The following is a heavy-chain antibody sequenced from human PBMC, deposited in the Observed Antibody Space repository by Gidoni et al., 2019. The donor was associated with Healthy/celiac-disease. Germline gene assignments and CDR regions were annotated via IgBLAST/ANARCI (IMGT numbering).Heavy chain of an antibody. Sequence: QVQLVESGGGVVQPGRSLRLSCAASGFTFSSYGMHWVRQAPGKGLAWVAVISYDGSNKYYADSVKGRFTISRDNSKNTLYLQMNSLRAEDTAVYYCAKDLPVHMDYDSSGKLDWGQGTLVTVSS. CDR1: GFTFSSYG. CDR2: ISYDGSNK. J-gene: IGHJ4*02. V-gene: IGHV3-30*18. CDR3: AKDLPVHMDYDSSGKLD. D-gene: IGHD3-22*01.